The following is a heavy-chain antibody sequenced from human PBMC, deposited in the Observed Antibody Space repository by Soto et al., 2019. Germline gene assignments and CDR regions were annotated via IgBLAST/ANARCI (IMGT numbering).Heavy chain of an antibody. D-gene: IGHD1-1*01. CDR1: GYDFTTYG. J-gene: IGHJ4*02. CDR3: ARGRYGDY. V-gene: IGHV1-18*01. CDR2: ISAHNGNT. Sequence: QVHLVQSGAEVKKHGASVKVSCKGSGYDFTTYGITWVRQAPGQGLEWMAWISAHNGNTDYAQKLQGRVTVTRDTSTSTAYMELRSLRSDDTAMYYCARGRYGDYWGQGALVTVSS.